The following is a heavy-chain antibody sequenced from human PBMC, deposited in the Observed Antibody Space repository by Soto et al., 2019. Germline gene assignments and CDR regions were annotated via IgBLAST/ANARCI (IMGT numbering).Heavy chain of an antibody. Sequence: QVQLQESGPGLVKPSQTLSLTCTVSGASISIGGYFWSWIRQHPGKGLEWIGHIYYNGSTYYNPSLQSRLTISVDTSKTEFSLRLTSVPAADTAVYFCETAEYFGSEIDFYYYAMDVWGQGTTVTVSS. CDR1: GASISIGGYF. CDR2: IYYNGST. CDR3: ETAEYFGSEIDFYYYAMDV. V-gene: IGHV4-31*03. D-gene: IGHD3-10*01. J-gene: IGHJ6*02.